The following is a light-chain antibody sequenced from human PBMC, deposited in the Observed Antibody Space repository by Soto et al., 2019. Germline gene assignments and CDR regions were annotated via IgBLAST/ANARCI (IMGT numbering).Light chain of an antibody. CDR2: NAS. CDR1: QSVSTF. J-gene: IGKJ5*01. Sequence: EILLTQCPATLSLSPGERAILSCRASQSVSTFLAWFQQKPGQPPRLLIDNASNRTTGIPARFSGSGSGTDFTLTISSLEPEDFAVYYCQQRGDWPPITFGQGTRLEIK. V-gene: IGKV3-11*01. CDR3: QQRGDWPPIT.